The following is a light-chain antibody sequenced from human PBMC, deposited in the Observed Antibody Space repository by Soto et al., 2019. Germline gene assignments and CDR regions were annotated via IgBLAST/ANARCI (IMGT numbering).Light chain of an antibody. CDR2: AAS. V-gene: IGKV1-6*01. J-gene: IGKJ1*01. CDR3: LLDFRYFWA. Sequence: AIQLTQSPSSLYASEGDRVTITCRASQAIRTALGWYQQKPGKVPKLLIYAASILQSGVPSRFSGSGSGTDFTLTISSLQPEDFATYYCLLDFRYFWAFGQGTKV. CDR1: QAIRTA.